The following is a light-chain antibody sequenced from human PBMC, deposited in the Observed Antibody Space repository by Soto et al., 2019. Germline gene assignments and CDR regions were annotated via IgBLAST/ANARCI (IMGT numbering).Light chain of an antibody. Sequence: QSALTQPASVSAAPGQKVTISCSGSRSNIGKNYVSWYQQLPGTAPKLLIYENNKRPSGIPDRFSGSKSGTSATLGITGLQTGDEADYYCGTWDSSLSVYVFGTGTKVTVL. CDR1: RSNIGKNY. CDR3: GTWDSSLSVYV. J-gene: IGLJ1*01. CDR2: ENN. V-gene: IGLV1-51*02.